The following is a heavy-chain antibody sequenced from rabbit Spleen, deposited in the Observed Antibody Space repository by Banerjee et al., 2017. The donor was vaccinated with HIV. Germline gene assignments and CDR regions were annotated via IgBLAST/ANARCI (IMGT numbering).Heavy chain of an antibody. CDR3: ARDPDGSTYAYNL. Sequence: QEQLEESGGGLVKPEGSLTLTCKASGFSFSNKYVMCWVRQAPGKGLEWIVCIDSGSSGFTYFASWAKGRFTISKTSSTTVTLQMTSLTDADTATYFCARDPDGSTYAYNLWGQGTLVTVS. D-gene: IGHD6-1*01. V-gene: IGHV1S45*01. J-gene: IGHJ4*01. CDR2: IDSGSSGFT. CDR1: GFSFSNKYV.